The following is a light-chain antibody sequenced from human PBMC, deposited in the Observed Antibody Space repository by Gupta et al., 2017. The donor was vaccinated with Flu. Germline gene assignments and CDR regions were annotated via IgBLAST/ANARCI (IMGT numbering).Light chain of an antibody. J-gene: IGLJ2*01. Sequence: QSVLTQPPSVSAAPGQKVTISCSGSSSNIGNNYVSWYQQLPGTAPKLLIYENDKRPSGIPDRFSGSKSGTSATLCITGLQTGDEADYYCGTWDSSLGAVVFGGGTKRTVL. CDR1: SSNIGNNY. CDR2: END. V-gene: IGLV1-51*02. CDR3: GTWDSSLGAVV.